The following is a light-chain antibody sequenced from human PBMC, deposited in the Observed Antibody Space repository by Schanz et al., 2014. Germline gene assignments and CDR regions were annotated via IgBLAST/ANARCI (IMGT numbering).Light chain of an antibody. CDR1: ENVDGY. J-gene: IGKJ1*01. V-gene: IGKV3-20*01. CDR2: GAS. Sequence: EIVLTQSPATLSLSPGERATLTCRASENVDGYLAWYQQKPGQTPRLLIYGASTRATGIPAKFSGSGSGTDFTLTISRLEPEDFAVYYCQQYGSSSWTFGQGTKVEIK. CDR3: QQYGSSSWT.